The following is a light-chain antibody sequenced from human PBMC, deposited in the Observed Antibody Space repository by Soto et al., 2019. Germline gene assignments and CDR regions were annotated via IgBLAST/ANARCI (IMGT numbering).Light chain of an antibody. J-gene: IGLJ2*01. CDR1: SSDVGGYNY. CDR3: SSYTSSSTPYVV. Sequence: QSALTQPASVSGSPGQSITISCTGTSSDVGGYNYVSWYQQHPGKAPKLMIYEVSNRHSGVSNRFSGSKSGNTASLTISGLQAEDEADYYGSSYTSSSTPYVVFGGGTKLTVL. CDR2: EVS. V-gene: IGLV2-14*01.